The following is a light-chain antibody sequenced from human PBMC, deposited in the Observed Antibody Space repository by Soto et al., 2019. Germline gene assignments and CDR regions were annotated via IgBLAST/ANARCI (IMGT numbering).Light chain of an antibody. CDR3: QQYGSSPLIT. Sequence: IVLTQSPLTVALSPGQRSTLSFGSSQRLSASDIAWYQQKPGQAPKFLIYGVSSRATGIPDRFSGSGSGTDFTLTISRLEPEDFAVYHCQQYGSSPLITFGQGTRLEIK. CDR1: QRLSASD. V-gene: IGKV3-20*01. CDR2: GVS. J-gene: IGKJ5*01.